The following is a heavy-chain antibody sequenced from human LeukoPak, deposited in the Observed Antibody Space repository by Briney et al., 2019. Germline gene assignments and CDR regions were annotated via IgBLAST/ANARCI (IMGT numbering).Heavy chain of an antibody. CDR1: GDSIIGYY. J-gene: IGHJ6*03. CDR2: IYYTGNT. D-gene: IGHD6-6*01. V-gene: IGHV4-39*07. CDR3: ARDFSSSFTVYYYYHVRV. Sequence: SETLSLTCSVSGDSIIGYYWGWIRQPPGKGLEWIGNIYYTGNTYYNSSLKSRVTISLDTSKNQFSLKLSSVTAADTAIYYCARDFSSSFTVYYYYHVRVWGKGTTVTVSS.